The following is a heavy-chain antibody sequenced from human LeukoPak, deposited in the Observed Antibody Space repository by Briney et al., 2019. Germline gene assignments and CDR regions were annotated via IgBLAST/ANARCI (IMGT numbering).Heavy chain of an antibody. Sequence: PSQTLSLTCSVSGHFVSRPGYSWTWIRQPVGKGLEWIGRFYTSGTTNYNPSLKSRVTISIDTSNNQFSLKLSSVTAADTAIYYCAKERVDTSVVTNAFDLWGKGTMVIVSS. CDR2: FYTSGTT. D-gene: IGHD5-18*01. CDR1: GHFVSRPGYS. V-gene: IGHV4-61*02. J-gene: IGHJ3*01. CDR3: AKERVDTSVVTNAFDL.